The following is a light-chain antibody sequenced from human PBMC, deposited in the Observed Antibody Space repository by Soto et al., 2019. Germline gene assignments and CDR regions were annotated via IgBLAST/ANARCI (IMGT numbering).Light chain of an antibody. CDR3: SSYAPSDVI. J-gene: IGLJ2*01. CDR2: DVD. Sequence: QSVLTQPASVSGSPGQSITISCTGTSSDVGGFNYVSWYQQHPGKVPKLMIYDVDRRPSGVPDRFSGSKSGNTASLTVSGLQAADEAYYFCSSYAPSDVIFGGGTKLTVL. CDR1: SSDVGGFNY. V-gene: IGLV2-8*01.